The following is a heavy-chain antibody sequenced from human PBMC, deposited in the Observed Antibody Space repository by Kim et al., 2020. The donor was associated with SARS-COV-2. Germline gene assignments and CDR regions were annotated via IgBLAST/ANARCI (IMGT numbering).Heavy chain of an antibody. D-gene: IGHD3-3*01. CDR2: INWNGGST. J-gene: IGHJ6*02. CDR1: GFTFDDYG. V-gene: IGHV3-20*01. CDR3: ARDGIPSFGVVRYGMDV. Sequence: GGSLRLSCAASGFTFDDYGMSWVRQAPGKGLEWVSGINWNGGSTGYADSVKGRFTISRDNAKNSLYLQMNSLRAEDTALYHCARDGIPSFGVVRYGMDVWGQGTTVTVSS.